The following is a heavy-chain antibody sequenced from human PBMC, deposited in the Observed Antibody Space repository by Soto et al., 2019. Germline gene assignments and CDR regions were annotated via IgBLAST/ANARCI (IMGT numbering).Heavy chain of an antibody. V-gene: IGHV5-51*01. CDR3: ARGGVSTRTFDY. J-gene: IGHJ4*02. Sequence: RGESHKISCKGSGYNFAGYWIAWVRQMPGKGLELMGIIYPSDSDTRYRPSFQGQVTISADKSISSAYLQWSSLRASDTAMYYCARGGVSTRTFDYWGQGTPVTVS. D-gene: IGHD3-3*01. CDR2: IYPSDSDT. CDR1: GYNFAGYW.